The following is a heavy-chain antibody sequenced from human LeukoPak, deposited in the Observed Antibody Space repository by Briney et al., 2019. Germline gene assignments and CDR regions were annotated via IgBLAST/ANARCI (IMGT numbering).Heavy chain of an antibody. J-gene: IGHJ4*02. V-gene: IGHV1-8*01. CDR1: GYTFTSYD. CDR2: MNPNSGNT. D-gene: IGHD2-21*02. Sequence: ASVKVSCKASGYTFTSYDINWVRQATGQGLEWMGWMNPNSGNTGYAQKFQGRVTMTRNTSISTAYMELSSLRSEDTAVYCCARGARRVVVTAIGYYFDYWGQGTLVTVSS. CDR3: ARGARRVVVTAIGYYFDY.